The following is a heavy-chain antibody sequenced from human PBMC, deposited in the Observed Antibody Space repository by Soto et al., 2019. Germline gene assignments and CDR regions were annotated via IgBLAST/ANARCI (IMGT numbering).Heavy chain of an antibody. V-gene: IGHV3-9*01. CDR1: GFTFDDYA. D-gene: IGHD4-17*01. CDR3: AIDIGVSYGDYAFAF. Sequence: GGSLRLSCAASGFTFDDYAMHWVRQAPGKGLEWVSGISWNSGSIGYADSVKGRFTISRDNAKNSLYLQMNSLRAEDTALYYCAIDIGVSYGDYAFAFWGQGSLVTVS. J-gene: IGHJ4*02. CDR2: ISWNSGSI.